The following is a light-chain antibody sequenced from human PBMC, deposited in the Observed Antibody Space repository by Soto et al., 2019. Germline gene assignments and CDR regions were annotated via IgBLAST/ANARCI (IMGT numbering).Light chain of an antibody. CDR3: QQYVSSPFT. J-gene: IGKJ3*01. CDR2: GAS. CDR1: QTVSSNN. V-gene: IGKV3-20*01. Sequence: DIVLTQSPGTLSLSPGERATLSCRASQTVSSNNLAWYQQKRGQAPRLLIYGASSRAAAIPDRFRGSGSGTVFPLIISSRAPEDFAVYYCQQYVSSPFTFGPGTAVNIK.